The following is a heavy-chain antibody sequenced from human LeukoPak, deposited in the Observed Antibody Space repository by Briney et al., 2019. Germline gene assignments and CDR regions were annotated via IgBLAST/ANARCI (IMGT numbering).Heavy chain of an antibody. D-gene: IGHD3-10*01. CDR1: GFTFSSYS. Sequence: GGSLRLSCAASGFTFSSYSMNWVRQAPGKGLEWVSSISSSSSYIYYADSVKGRFTISRDNAKNSLYLQMNSLRAEDTAVYYCARGNYYGSGSYYNGPSCLDVWGKGTTVTVSS. V-gene: IGHV3-21*01. J-gene: IGHJ6*04. CDR3: ARGNYYGSGSYYNGPSCLDV. CDR2: ISSSSSYI.